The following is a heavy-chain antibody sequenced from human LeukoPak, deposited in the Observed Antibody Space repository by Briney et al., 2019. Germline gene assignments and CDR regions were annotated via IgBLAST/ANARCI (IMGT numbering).Heavy chain of an antibody. D-gene: IGHD2-2*01. J-gene: IGHJ6*03. CDR3: ARVRGIVVVPAAMLYYYYYMDV. CDR2: IKQDGSET. V-gene: IGHV3-7*03. Sequence: GGSLRLSCAASEFTFSHHWMTWVRQAPGKGLELVANIKQDGSETYYVDSVKGRFTISRDNAKNSLDMQMNSLRAEDTAVYYCARVRGIVVVPAAMLYYYYYMDVWGKGTTVTISS. CDR1: EFTFSHHW.